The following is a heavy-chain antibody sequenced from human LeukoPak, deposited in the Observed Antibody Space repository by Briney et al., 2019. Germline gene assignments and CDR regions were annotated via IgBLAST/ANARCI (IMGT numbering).Heavy chain of an antibody. V-gene: IGHV4-61*02. CDR3: ASLGGYCSGGSCYGTTPPEQYNWFDP. CDR1: GGSISSGSYY. D-gene: IGHD2-15*01. Sequence: SETLSLTCTVSGGSISSGSYYWSWIRQPAGKGLEWIGRIYTSGSTHYNPSLKSRVTISVDTSKNQFSLKLSSVTAADTAVYYCASLGGYCSGGSCYGTTPPEQYNWFDPWGQGTLVTVSS. J-gene: IGHJ5*02. CDR2: IYTSGST.